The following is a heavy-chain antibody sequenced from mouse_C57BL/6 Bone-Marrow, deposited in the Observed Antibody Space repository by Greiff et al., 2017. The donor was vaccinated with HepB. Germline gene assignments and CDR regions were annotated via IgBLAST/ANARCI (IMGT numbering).Heavy chain of an antibody. Sequence: QVQLKESGPGLVQPSQSLSITCTVSGFSLTSYGVHWVRQSPGKGLEWLGVIWSGGSTDYNAAFISRLSISKDNSKSQVFFKMNSLQADDTAIYYCAREEDYGSSYDYAMDYWGQGTSVTVSS. J-gene: IGHJ4*01. CDR1: GFSLTSYG. CDR3: AREEDYGSSYDYAMDY. V-gene: IGHV2-2*01. CDR2: IWSGGST. D-gene: IGHD1-1*01.